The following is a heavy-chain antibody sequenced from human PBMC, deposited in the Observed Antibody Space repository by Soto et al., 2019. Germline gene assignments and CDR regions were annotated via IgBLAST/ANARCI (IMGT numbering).Heavy chain of an antibody. CDR1: GFTVSSNY. V-gene: IGHV3-53*01. J-gene: IGHJ6*02. CDR3: ARGHSSGWYGGHYYYGRDV. Sequence: EVQLVESGGGLIQPGGSLRLSCAASGFTVSSNYMSWVRQAPGKGLVWVSVFSSGGSTYYADSVKGRFTISRDNSKNKLYLQMNSRSAEDTAVYYCARGHSSGWYGGHYYYGRDVWGQGTTVAVAS. CDR2: FSSGGST. D-gene: IGHD6-19*01.